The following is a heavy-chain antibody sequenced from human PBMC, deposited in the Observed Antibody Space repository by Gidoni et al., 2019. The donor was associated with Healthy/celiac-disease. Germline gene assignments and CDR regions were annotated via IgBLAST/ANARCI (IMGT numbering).Heavy chain of an antibody. D-gene: IGHD3-22*01. CDR2: RSYDGSNK. CDR3: AKDLSGSGFDYMDV. J-gene: IGHJ6*03. V-gene: IGHV3-30*18. Sequence: QVQLVESGGGVVQPGRSLRLSCAASGFTFSSYGMHWVRQAPGKGLEWVAVRSYDGSNKYYADSVKGRFTISRDNSKNTLYLQMNSLRAEDTAVYYCAKDLSGSGFDYMDVWGKGTTVTVSS. CDR1: GFTFSSYG.